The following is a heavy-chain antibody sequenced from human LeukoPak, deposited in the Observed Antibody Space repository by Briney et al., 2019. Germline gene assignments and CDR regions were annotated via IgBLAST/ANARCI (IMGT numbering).Heavy chain of an antibody. CDR2: ISGDGGAGT. CDR3: AKEPLEEYGSGSFEI. D-gene: IGHD3-10*01. J-gene: IGHJ3*02. Sequence: GGSLRLSCAASGFTFSSYGMSWVRQAPGKGLEWVSAISGDGGAGTYYADFVEGRVTISRDDSKNTLDLQVNSLRPEDTAVYYCAKEPLEEYGSGSFEIWGQGTRVTVSS. V-gene: IGHV3-23*01. CDR1: GFTFSSYG.